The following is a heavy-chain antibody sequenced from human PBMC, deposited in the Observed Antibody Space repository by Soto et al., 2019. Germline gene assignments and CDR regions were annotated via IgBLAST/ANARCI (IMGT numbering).Heavy chain of an antibody. V-gene: IGHV1-3*01. Sequence: ASVKVSCKASGYTFTSYAMHWVRQAPGQRLEWMGWINAGNGNTKYSQKFQGRVTITRDTSASTAYMELSSLRSDDTAVYYCAREGYYSGSGTYSPPRYYGMDAWGQGTTVTVSS. J-gene: IGHJ6*02. D-gene: IGHD3-10*01. CDR2: INAGNGNT. CDR1: GYTFTSYA. CDR3: AREGYYSGSGTYSPPRYYGMDA.